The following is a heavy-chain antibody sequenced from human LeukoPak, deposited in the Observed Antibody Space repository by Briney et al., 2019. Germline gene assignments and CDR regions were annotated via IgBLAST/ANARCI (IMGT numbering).Heavy chain of an antibody. CDR1: DGSISSGSYY. CDR3: ARASRFSYYNFLDY. J-gene: IGHJ4*02. V-gene: IGHV4-61*02. CDR2: IYTSGST. Sequence: SQTLSLTCTVSDGSISSGSYYWSWIRQPAGKGLEWIGRIYTSGSTNYNPSLKSRVTISVDTSKNQFSLKLSSVTAADTAVYYFARASRFSYYNFLDYCGQGTLVTVHS. D-gene: IGHD2/OR15-2a*01.